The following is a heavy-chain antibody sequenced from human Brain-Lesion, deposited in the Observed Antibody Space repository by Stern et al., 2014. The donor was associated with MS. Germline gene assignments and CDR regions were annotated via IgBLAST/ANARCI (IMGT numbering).Heavy chain of an antibody. V-gene: IGHV4-4*02. CDR2: IYHSGGT. J-gene: IGHJ3*02. D-gene: IGHD1-14*01. Sequence: QVQLVESGPGLVKPSGTLSLTCAVSGGSISSSNGWSWVRQSPGKGLEWIGEIYHSGGTKYSPSFESRVIISVDKSKNQFSLKLSYVTAADTAVYYCARELPDLNAFDIWGQGTMVTVSS. CDR1: GGSISSSNG. CDR3: ARELPDLNAFDI.